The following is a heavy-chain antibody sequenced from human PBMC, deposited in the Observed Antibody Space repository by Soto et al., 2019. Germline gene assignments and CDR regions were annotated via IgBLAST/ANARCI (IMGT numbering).Heavy chain of an antibody. D-gene: IGHD3-10*01. Sequence: QVQLVQSGAEVKKPGASVKVSCKASGYTFTSYEINWVRQATGQGLEWMGWMNPNSGDTGYAQKFQGRVNMTRHISISTAYMELSSLRSEDTAVYYGEKGELLWFGELLRWGQGTLVNVSS. CDR3: EKGELLWFGELLR. CDR1: GYTFTSYE. CDR2: MNPNSGDT. V-gene: IGHV1-8*01. J-gene: IGHJ4*02.